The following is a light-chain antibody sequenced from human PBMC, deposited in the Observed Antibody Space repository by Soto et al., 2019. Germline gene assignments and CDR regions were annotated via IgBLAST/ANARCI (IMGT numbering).Light chain of an antibody. CDR2: NNN. Sequence: QSVLTQPPSASGTPGQRVTISCSGSSSNIGSSSVNWYQQLPGTAPKLLIYNNNQWPSGVPDRFSGSKSGTSASLAISGLQSEDEADYYCEAWDVSLNGLYVFGTGTKLTVL. CDR1: SSNIGSSS. V-gene: IGLV1-44*01. J-gene: IGLJ1*01. CDR3: EAWDVSLNGLYV.